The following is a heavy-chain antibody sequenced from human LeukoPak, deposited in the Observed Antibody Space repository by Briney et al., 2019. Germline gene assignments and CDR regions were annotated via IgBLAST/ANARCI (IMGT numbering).Heavy chain of an antibody. Sequence: PSQTLSLTCTVSGGSISSGSHYWSWIRQPAGKGLEWIGRIYTSGSTNYNPSLMSRVTISLDTSKNQFSLRLSSVTAADTAVYYCARDSFTSFAFDIWGQGTMVTVSS. J-gene: IGHJ3*02. CDR3: ARDSFTSFAFDI. CDR2: IYTSGST. CDR1: GGSISSGSHY. D-gene: IGHD3-16*01. V-gene: IGHV4-61*02.